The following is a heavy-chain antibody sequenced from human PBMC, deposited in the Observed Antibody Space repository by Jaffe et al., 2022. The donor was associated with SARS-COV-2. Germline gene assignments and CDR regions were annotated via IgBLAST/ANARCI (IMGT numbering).Heavy chain of an antibody. Sequence: QVQLQESGPGLVKPSQTLSLTCTVSGGSISSGGYYWSWIRQHPGKGLEWIGYIYYSGSTYYNPSLKSRVTISVDTSKNQFSLKLSSVTAADTAVYYCARAALVGDTAYSEDYYYYYGMDVWGQGTTVTVSS. J-gene: IGHJ6*02. CDR1: GGSISSGGYY. D-gene: IGHD5-18*01. V-gene: IGHV4-31*03. CDR2: IYYSGST. CDR3: ARAALVGDTAYSEDYYYYYGMDV.